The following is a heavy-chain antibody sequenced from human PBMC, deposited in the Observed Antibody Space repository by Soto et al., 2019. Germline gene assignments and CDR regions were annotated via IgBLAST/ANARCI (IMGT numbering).Heavy chain of an antibody. CDR1: GRTFSSYW. V-gene: IGHV3-74*01. D-gene: IGHD3-3*01. CDR3: ARDQVDYDFWSGPPLSFSHYYGMDV. Sequence: GGSLRLSCAASGRTFSSYWMHWVRQAPGKGLVWVSRINSDGSSTSYADSVKGRFTISRDNAKNTLYLQMNSLRAEDTAVYYCARDQVDYDFWSGPPLSFSHYYGMDVWGQGTTVTVSS. J-gene: IGHJ6*02. CDR2: INSDGSST.